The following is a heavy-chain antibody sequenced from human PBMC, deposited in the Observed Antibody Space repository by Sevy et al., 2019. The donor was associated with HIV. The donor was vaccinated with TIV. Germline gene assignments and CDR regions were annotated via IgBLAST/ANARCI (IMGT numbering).Heavy chain of an antibody. CDR2: ISHSGDGT. D-gene: IGHD2-2*02. Sequence: GGSLRLSCAASGFIFSSYAMSWVRQAPGKGLESVSAISHSGDGTYYADSVKGRFTISRDNSKNTLYLEMNSLRAEDTAVYYCAKGTLVVPTVIYYYYGMSVWGQGSTVTVSS. V-gene: IGHV3-23*01. CDR1: GFIFSSYA. CDR3: AKGTLVVPTVIYYYYGMSV. J-gene: IGHJ6*02.